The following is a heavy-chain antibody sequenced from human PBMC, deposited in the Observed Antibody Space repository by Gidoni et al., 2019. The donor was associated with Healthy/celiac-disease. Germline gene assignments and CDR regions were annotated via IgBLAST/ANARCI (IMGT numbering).Heavy chain of an antibody. CDR1: GFTFSSYG. CDR2: RSDDGSKK. Sequence: QVQLVESGGGVVQPGSSLRLSCAASGFTFSSYGMPWVRQAPGKGLEWGAVRSDDGSKKYYEDAGKGRFTIARDNSKNTLYRQMNSLRAEDTAVYYWAKDAIATTVTTYFDYWGQGTLVTVAS. J-gene: IGHJ4*02. D-gene: IGHD4-17*01. CDR3: AKDAIATTVTTYFDY. V-gene: IGHV3-30*18.